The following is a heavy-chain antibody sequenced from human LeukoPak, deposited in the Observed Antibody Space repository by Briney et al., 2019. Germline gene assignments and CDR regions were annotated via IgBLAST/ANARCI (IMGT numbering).Heavy chain of an antibody. D-gene: IGHD3-10*02. CDR1: GFTFDNYA. J-gene: IGHJ3*02. CDR3: AKCSAGYYNDAFDI. Sequence: GGSLRLSCAASGFTFDNYAMNWVRQAPGKGLEWVSYISGGGAKRHYSDSVKGRFTISRDNPKNTLYLQINNLRAEDAAMYYCAKCSAGYYNDAFDIWGRGTMVTVSS. CDR2: ISGGGAKR. V-gene: IGHV3-23*01.